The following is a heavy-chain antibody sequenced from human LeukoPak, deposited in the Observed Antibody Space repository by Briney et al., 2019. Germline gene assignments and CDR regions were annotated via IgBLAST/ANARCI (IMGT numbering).Heavy chain of an antibody. D-gene: IGHD6-19*01. V-gene: IGHV1-8*01. CDR2: MNPHSDNT. CDR1: GYTFTSYD. J-gene: IGHJ4*02. CDR3: ARVSVAGTPSFDY. Sequence: ASVKVSCKASGYTFTSYDINWVRQATGQELEWMGWMNPHSDNTAYAQKFQGRVTMTRDTSISTAYMELSRLRSDDTAVYYCARVSVAGTPSFDYWGQGTLVTVSS.